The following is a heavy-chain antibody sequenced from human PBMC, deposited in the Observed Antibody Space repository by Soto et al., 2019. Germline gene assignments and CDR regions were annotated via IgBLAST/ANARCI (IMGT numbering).Heavy chain of an antibody. CDR3: ARNDYIWGSYRTEYYFDY. CDR2: IYYSGST. D-gene: IGHD3-16*02. J-gene: IGHJ4*02. Sequence: PPGKGLEWIGYIYYSGSTNYNPSLKSRVTISVDTSKNQFSLKLSSVTAADTAVYYCARNDYIWGSYRTEYYFDYWGQGTLVTVSS. V-gene: IGHV4-59*01.